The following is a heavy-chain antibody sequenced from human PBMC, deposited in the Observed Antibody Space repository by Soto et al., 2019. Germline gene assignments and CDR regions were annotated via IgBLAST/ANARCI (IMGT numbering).Heavy chain of an antibody. CDR2: INPSGGST. Sequence: ASVKVSCKASGYTFTSYYMHWVRQAPGQGLEWMGIINPSGGSTSYAQKFQGRVTMTGDTSTSTVYMELSSLRSEDTAVYYCARDQRGILEWLVLGMDVWGQGTTVTVSS. J-gene: IGHJ6*02. V-gene: IGHV1-46*01. CDR1: GYTFTSYY. CDR3: ARDQRGILEWLVLGMDV. D-gene: IGHD3-3*01.